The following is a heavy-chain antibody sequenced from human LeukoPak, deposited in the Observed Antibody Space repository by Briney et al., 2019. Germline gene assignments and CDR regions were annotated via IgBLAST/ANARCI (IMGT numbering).Heavy chain of an antibody. CDR3: TREAAAGIDY. J-gene: IGHJ4*02. CDR2: VKQDGSEK. Sequence: GGSLRLSCAASGFTFSTYWMSWVRQAPGKGLEWVANVKQDGSEKYYLDSVKGRFTISRDNAKNSLYLQMNSLRAEDTAVYFCTREAAAGIDYWGQGTLVTASS. D-gene: IGHD6-13*01. CDR1: GFTFSTYW. V-gene: IGHV3-7*01.